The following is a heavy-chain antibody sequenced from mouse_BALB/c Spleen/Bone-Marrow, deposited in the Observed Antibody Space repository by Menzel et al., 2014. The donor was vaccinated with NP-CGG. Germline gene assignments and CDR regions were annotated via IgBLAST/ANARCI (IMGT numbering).Heavy chain of an antibody. CDR1: GYTFTSSW. Sequence: VQLQQSGSVLVRPGASVKLSCKASGYTFTSSWMHWTKQRPGQGLEWIGEIHPNSGNTNYNEKFKGKATLTVDTSSSTAYVDLSSLTSEDSAVYYCARGFTTPDYWGQGTTLTGSS. V-gene: IGHV1S130*01. CDR3: ARGFTTPDY. D-gene: IGHD1-1*01. J-gene: IGHJ2*01. CDR2: IHPNSGNT.